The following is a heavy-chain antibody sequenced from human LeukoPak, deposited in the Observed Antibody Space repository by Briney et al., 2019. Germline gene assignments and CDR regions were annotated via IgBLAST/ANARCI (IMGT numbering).Heavy chain of an antibody. D-gene: IGHD6-19*01. Sequence: PSETLSLTCTVSGRSISTSYWSWIRQPPGKGLEWIGYIYYSGSTNYNPSLKSRVTISVDTSKNHFSLKLSSVTAADTAVHYCARQGGSGWNDFDYWGQGTLVTVSS. V-gene: IGHV4-59*08. CDR1: GRSISTSY. J-gene: IGHJ4*02. CDR2: IYYSGST. CDR3: ARQGGSGWNDFDY.